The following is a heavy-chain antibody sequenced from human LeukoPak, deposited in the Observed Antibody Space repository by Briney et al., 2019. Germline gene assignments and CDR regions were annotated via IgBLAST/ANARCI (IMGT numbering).Heavy chain of an antibody. V-gene: IGHV1-69*05. CDR3: ATDPGLVAARPRGWFDP. Sequence: SVKVSCKASGGTFSSYAISWVRQAPGQGLEWMGRIIPIFGTANYAQKLQGRVTITTDESTSTAYMELSSLRSEDTAAYYCATDPGLVAARPRGWFDPWGQGTLVTVSS. CDR2: IIPIFGTA. CDR1: GGTFSSYA. J-gene: IGHJ5*02. D-gene: IGHD6-6*01.